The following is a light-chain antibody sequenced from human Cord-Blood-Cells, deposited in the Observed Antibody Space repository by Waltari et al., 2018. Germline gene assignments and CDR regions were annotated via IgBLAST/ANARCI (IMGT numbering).Light chain of an antibody. J-gene: IGLJ1*01. CDR1: SSDVGVYNS. Sequence: QSALTQPASASASPGQSITISSTRTSSDVGVYNSLAWYQQHPGKAPKLMIYEVSDRPSGVSNRFSGSKSGNTASLTISGLQAEDEADYYCSSYTSSSTYVFGTGTKVTVL. CDR2: EVS. CDR3: SSYTSSSTYV. V-gene: IGLV2-14*01.